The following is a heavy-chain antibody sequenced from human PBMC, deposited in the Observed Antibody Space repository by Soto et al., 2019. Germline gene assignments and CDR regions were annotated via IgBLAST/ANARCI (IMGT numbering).Heavy chain of an antibody. CDR1: GIDFSNYA. D-gene: IGHD6-19*01. J-gene: IGHJ4*02. Sequence: GGSLRLSCVTSGIDFSNYAMSWVRQAPGKGLEWVSIISASGRSTYHADSVKGRFTISRDNSKNTLYLHMTNLRADDTAVYYCAKDGNWLDVYFDVWGQGTPVTVSS. CDR3: AKDGNWLDVYFDV. CDR2: ISASGRST. V-gene: IGHV3-23*01.